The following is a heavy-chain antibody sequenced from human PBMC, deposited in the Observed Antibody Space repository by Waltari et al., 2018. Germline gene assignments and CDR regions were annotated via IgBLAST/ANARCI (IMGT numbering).Heavy chain of an antibody. CDR2: IIPILGIA. D-gene: IGHD1-26*01. CDR3: ARDRDVWLGSYYGGAFDY. Sequence: QVQLVQSGAEVKKPGSSVKVSCKASGGTFSSYAISWVRQAPGPGLEWMGGIIPILGIANDAQKFQGRVTITADKSTRTAYMELSSLRSEDTAVYYCARDRDVWLGSYYGGAFDYWGQGTLVTVSS. V-gene: IGHV1-69*10. CDR1: GGTFSSYA. J-gene: IGHJ4*02.